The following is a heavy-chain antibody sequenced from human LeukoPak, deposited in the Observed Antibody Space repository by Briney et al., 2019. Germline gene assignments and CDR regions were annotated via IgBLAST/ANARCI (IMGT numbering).Heavy chain of an antibody. CDR3: ARETSDVHLGTYRFES. D-gene: IGHD3-16*01. V-gene: IGHV3-30*03. J-gene: IGHJ5*01. CDR1: GFTFSSYG. CDR2: ISYDGSNK. Sequence: GGSLRLSCAASGFTFSSYGMHWVRQAPGKGLEWVAVISYDGSNKYYADSVKGRFTISRDNAKNSLYLQMNSLRAEDTAVYYCARETSDVHLGTYRFESWGQGTLVTVSS.